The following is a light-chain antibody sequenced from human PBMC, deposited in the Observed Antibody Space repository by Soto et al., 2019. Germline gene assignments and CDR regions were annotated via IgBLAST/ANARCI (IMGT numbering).Light chain of an antibody. V-gene: IGKV3-20*01. CDR2: GAS. Sequence: EIGLTQSPGTLSLAPGERATLSCRASQSVSSSYLAWYQQRPGQAPRLLIYGASSRATGIPDRFSGSGSGTDFTLTISRLEPEDFAVYYCQQYDSSPSSFGQGTKLEIK. CDR3: QQYDSSPSS. CDR1: QSVSSSY. J-gene: IGKJ2*04.